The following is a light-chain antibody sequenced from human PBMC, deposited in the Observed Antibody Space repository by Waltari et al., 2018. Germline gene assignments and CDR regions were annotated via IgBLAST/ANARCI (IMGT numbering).Light chain of an antibody. J-gene: IGLJ2*01. V-gene: IGLV1-51*02. CDR1: SSNIGNNY. Sequence: QSVLTQPPSVSAAPGQKVTISCSGSSSNIGNNYVSWYQQFPGTAPKLLIYEDKNRPSGCPYRFSGSRSGTSATLGITGLQTGDEADYYCGTWDSSLTALRVLFGGGTKLTVL. CDR2: EDK. CDR3: GTWDSSLTALRVL.